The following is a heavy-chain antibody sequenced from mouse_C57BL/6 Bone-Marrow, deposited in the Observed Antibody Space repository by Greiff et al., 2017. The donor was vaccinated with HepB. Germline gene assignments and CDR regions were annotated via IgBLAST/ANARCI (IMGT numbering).Heavy chain of an antibody. CDR2: IYPGSGNT. D-gene: IGHD1-1*01. J-gene: IGHJ1*03. CDR3: ARRNGTHWYFDV. Sequence: VKLVESGAELVRPGASVKLSCKASGYTFTDYYINWVKQRPGQGLEWIARIYPGSGNTYYNEKFKGKATLTAEKSSSTAYMQLSSLTSEDSAVYFCARRNGTHWYFDVWGTGTTVTVSS. V-gene: IGHV1-76*01. CDR1: GYTFTDYY.